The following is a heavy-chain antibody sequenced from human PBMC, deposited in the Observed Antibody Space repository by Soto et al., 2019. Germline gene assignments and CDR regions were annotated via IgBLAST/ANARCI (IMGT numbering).Heavy chain of an antibody. J-gene: IGHJ4*02. V-gene: IGHV1-69*13. CDR2: IVPIYRTA. Sequence: SVKVSCKASGGTFSSYRINWVRQAPGQGLEWVGGIVPIYRTADYAQKFQGRVTITADESARTSYMELRSLKSQDTAVYYCVRDSGAKLSSSWGQGTLVTASS. CDR3: VRDSGAKLSSS. CDR1: GGTFSSYR. D-gene: IGHD6-13*01.